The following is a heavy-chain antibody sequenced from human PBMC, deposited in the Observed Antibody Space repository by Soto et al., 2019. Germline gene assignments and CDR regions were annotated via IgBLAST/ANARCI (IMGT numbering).Heavy chain of an antibody. J-gene: IGHJ4*02. CDR3: ARGTLYGLDY. CDR2: INHSGST. CDR1: GGSFSGYY. Sequence: QVQLQQWGAGLLKPSETLSLTCAVYGGSFSGYYWSWIRQPPGKGLEWSGEINHSGSTNYNPSLNSRVTISVDTSKNQFSLKLSSVTAADTAVYYCARGTLYGLDYWGQGTLVTVSS. D-gene: IGHD4-17*01. V-gene: IGHV4-34*01.